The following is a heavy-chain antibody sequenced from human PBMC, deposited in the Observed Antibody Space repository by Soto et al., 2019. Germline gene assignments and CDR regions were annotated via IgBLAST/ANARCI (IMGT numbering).Heavy chain of an antibody. CDR2: ISSSSSYI. CDR1: GFTFSSYS. D-gene: IGHD5-12*01. J-gene: IGHJ4*02. CDR3: TKYSGYEYYFDY. Sequence: GGSLRLSCAASGFTFSSYSMNWVRQAPGKGLEWVSSISSSSSYIYYADSVKGRFTISRDNAKNSLYLQMNSLRAEDTAVYYCTKYSGYEYYFDYWGQGTLVTVSS. V-gene: IGHV3-21*01.